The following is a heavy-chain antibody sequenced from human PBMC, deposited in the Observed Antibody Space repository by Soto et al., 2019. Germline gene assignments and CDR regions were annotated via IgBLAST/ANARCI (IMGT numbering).Heavy chain of an antibody. D-gene: IGHD3-10*01. CDR3: ARRGSGHTFDY. J-gene: IGHJ4*02. CDR1: GASVSRIGSH. V-gene: IGHV4-39*01. Sequence: QVQLQESGPGLVKPSETLSLTCAVSGASVSRIGSHWGWIRQPPGQGLEWIGSIYDAGTTFYNPSLKSRVTISADTSKNHFSLRLTSVTAADTAVYYCARRGSGHTFDYWGQGTLVTVSS. CDR2: IYDAGTT.